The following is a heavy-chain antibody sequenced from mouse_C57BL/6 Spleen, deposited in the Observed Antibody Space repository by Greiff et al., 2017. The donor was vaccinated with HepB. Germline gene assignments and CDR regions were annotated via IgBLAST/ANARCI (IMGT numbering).Heavy chain of an antibody. Sequence: QVQLKQPGAELVRPGTSVKLSCKASGYTFTSYWMHWVKQRPGQGLEWIGVIDPSDSYTNYNQKFKGKATLTVDTSSSTAYMQLSSLTSEDSAVYYCARQGYGSSHPYWYFDVWGTGTTVTVSS. CDR2: IDPSDSYT. CDR3: ARQGYGSSHPYWYFDV. V-gene: IGHV1-59*01. D-gene: IGHD1-1*01. CDR1: GYTFTSYW. J-gene: IGHJ1*03.